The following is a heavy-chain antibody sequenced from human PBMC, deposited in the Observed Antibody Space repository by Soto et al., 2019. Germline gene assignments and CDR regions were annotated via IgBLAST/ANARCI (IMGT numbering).Heavy chain of an antibody. D-gene: IGHD5-18*01. J-gene: IGHJ6*02. CDR2: IDWDDEK. CDR3: ARLDGIQLYYGRDV. Sequence: SGPTRVKPTQTLTLTCTFSGCSLSTGGMCVSWIRQPPGKALEWLALIDWDDEKYYSTPLKTRLTISKGTSENQVVLTLTDMDPVDTGTYYSARLDGIQLYYGRDVGGRGTTVTVS. V-gene: IGHV2-70*12. CDR1: GCSLSTGGMC.